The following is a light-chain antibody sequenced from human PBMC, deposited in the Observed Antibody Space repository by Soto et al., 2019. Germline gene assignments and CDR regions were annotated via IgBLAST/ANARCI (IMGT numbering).Light chain of an antibody. V-gene: IGKV1-9*01. CDR3: QQLNSYPLT. Sequence: DIQLRQSPSFLSASVGDGVTVTCRASQGISSYLAWYQQKPGKAPKLLIYAASTLQSGVPSRFSGSGSGTEFTLTISSLQPEDFATYYCQQLNSYPLTFGGGTKVDNK. CDR2: AAS. CDR1: QGISSY. J-gene: IGKJ4*01.